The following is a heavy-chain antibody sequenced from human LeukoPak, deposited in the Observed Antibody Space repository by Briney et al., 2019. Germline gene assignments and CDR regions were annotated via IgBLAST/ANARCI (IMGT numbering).Heavy chain of an antibody. D-gene: IGHD3-22*01. CDR1: GGSFSGYY. J-gene: IGHJ5*02. CDR3: ARRKVVVTNWFDP. V-gene: IGHV4-34*01. Sequence: SETLSLTCAVYGGSFSGYYWSWIRQPPGKGLEWIGEINHSGSTNYNPSLKSRVTISVDTSKNQFSLKLSSVTAADTAVYYCARRKVVVTNWFDPWGQGTLVTVSS. CDR2: INHSGST.